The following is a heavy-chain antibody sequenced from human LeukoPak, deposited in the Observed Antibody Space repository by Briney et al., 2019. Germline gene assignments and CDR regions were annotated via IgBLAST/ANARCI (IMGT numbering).Heavy chain of an antibody. CDR3: ARGANYYGSGSYYADV. CDR1: GLSVSASE. CDR2: ITNSGTTV. D-gene: IGHD3-10*01. J-gene: IGHJ6*03. Sequence: PGGSPRLSCAASGLSVSASEMNWVRQPPGKGLEWVSHITNSGTTVYYADSVKGRFTISRGNAKNSLYLQMNSLRAEDTAVYYCARGANYYGSGSYYADVWGKGTTVTVSS. V-gene: IGHV3-11*01.